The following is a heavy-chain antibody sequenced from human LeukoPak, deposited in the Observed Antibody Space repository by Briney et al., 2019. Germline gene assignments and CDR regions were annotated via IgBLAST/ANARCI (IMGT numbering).Heavy chain of an antibody. CDR2: IGHSGNTI. CDR3: ARRASPSPYFDY. J-gene: IGHJ4*02. Sequence: GGSLRLSCAASGFTFSSYAMSWVRQAPGKGLEWVSYIGHSGNTIYYADSVKGRFTISRDNAKNSLYLQMDSLRAADTAVYYCARRASPSPYFDYWGLGTLVTVSS. V-gene: IGHV3-48*04. CDR1: GFTFSSYA.